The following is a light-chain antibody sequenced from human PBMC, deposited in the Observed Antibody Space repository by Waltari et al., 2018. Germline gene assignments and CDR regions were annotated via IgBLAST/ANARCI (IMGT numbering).Light chain of an antibody. V-gene: IGKV3-20*01. CDR2: GAS. CDR3: QQYGSAHWT. CDR1: QSVTSNY. J-gene: IGKJ1*01. Sequence: ENVLRQSPGTLSLSPGESATLTCRASQSVTSNYLAWSQQKPGRAPRLLIYGASSRATGIPDRFTGSGSGTDFALTISRLEPEDFAVYYCQQYGSAHWTFGQGTKVEVK.